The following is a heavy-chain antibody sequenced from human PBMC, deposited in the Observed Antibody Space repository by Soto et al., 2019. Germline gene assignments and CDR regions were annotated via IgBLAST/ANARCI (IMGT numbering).Heavy chain of an antibody. V-gene: IGHV3-23*01. Sequence: PGGSLSLSCAASGFTFSSYAMSWVRQAPGKGLEWVSAISGSGGSTYYADSVKGRFTISRDNSKNTLYLQMNSLRAEDTAVYYCAKTRGGSYYITAGKYYMDVWGKGTTVTVSS. CDR2: ISGSGGST. CDR1: GFTFSSYA. D-gene: IGHD3-10*01. CDR3: AKTRGGSYYITAGKYYMDV. J-gene: IGHJ6*03.